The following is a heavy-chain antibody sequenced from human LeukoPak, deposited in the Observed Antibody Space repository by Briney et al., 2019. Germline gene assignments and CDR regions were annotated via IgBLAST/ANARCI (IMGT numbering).Heavy chain of an antibody. D-gene: IGHD3-9*01. Sequence: PGGSLRLSCTASDFTFSSYDMTWVRQTPGRGLEWVSSISRNGGSTYADSVKGRFTISRDNSKNTLYLQMNSLRAEDTAVYYCAKDQSSLTGYYNAYWGQGTLVTVSS. CDR1: DFTFSSYD. J-gene: IGHJ4*02. V-gene: IGHV3-23*01. CDR2: ISRNGGST. CDR3: AKDQSSLTGYYNAY.